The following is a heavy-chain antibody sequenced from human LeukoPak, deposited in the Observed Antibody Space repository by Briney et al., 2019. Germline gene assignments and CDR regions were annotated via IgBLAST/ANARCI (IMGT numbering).Heavy chain of an antibody. CDR2: TYYRSKWYN. V-gene: IGHV6-1*01. Sequence: SQTLSLTCAISGDSVSNNGAGWHWIRLSPSRGLEWLGRTYYRSKWYNDYALSVKSRISIDPDTSKNQFSLKLSSVTAADTAVYYCARYARYDSSGYYLDYYYYGMDVWGQGTTVTVSS. J-gene: IGHJ6*02. CDR3: ARYARYDSSGYYLDYYYYGMDV. D-gene: IGHD3-22*01. CDR1: GDSVSNNGAG.